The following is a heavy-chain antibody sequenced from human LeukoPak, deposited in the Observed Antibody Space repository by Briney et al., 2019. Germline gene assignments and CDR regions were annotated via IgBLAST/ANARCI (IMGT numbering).Heavy chain of an antibody. V-gene: IGHV1-69*02. D-gene: IGHD5-24*01. Sequence: SXKVSCKASGGTFSSYTISWVRQAPGQGLEWMGRIIPILGIANYAQKFQGRVTITADKSTSTAYMELSSLRSEDTAVYYCATDRDGYMFYFDYWGQGTLVTVSS. J-gene: IGHJ4*02. CDR3: ATDRDGYMFYFDY. CDR2: IIPILGIA. CDR1: GGTFSSYT.